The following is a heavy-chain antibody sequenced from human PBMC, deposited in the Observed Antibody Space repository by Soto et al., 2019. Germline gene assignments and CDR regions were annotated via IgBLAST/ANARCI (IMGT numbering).Heavy chain of an antibody. J-gene: IGHJ6*02. D-gene: IGHD3-10*01. Sequence: SETLSLTCTVSGGSISSGDYYWSWIRQPPGKGLEWIGYIYYSGSTYSNPSLKSRLTISADTSKNQFSLKLSSVTAADTAVYFCARQSEYYYASGRAAPLYGMDVWGQGTTVTVSS. V-gene: IGHV4-39*01. CDR3: ARQSEYYYASGRAAPLYGMDV. CDR2: IYYSGST. CDR1: GGSISSGDYY.